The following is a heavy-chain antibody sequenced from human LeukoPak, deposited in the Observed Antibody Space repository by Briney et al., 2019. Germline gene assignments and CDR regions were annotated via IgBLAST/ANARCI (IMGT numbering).Heavy chain of an antibody. CDR2: IDGDGGST. D-gene: IGHD3-16*01. V-gene: IGHV3-74*03. CDR1: GFTFSGFW. CDR3: ARTMTGGFFDF. J-gene: IGHJ4*02. Sequence: GGSLRLSCAASGFTFSGFWMHWVRQAPGKGPVWVSRIDGDGGSTTYADSVKGRFTISRDNARNTLHLQMISLRAEDTAVYYCARTMTGGFFDFWGQGTLVTVSS.